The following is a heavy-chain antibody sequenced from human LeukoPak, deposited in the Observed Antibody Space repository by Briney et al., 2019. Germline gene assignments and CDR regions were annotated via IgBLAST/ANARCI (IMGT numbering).Heavy chain of an antibody. CDR3: ASLLAVAGNFDY. CDR2: IYYSGSN. Sequence: SETRSLTCTVPRGSISSGSYYWGWIRQPPGKGLEWIGSIYYSGSNYYNPSLKSRVTISVDTSKNQFSLKLSSVTAADTAVYYCASLLAVAGNFDYWGQGTLVTVSS. D-gene: IGHD6-19*01. V-gene: IGHV4-39*01. CDR1: RGSISSGSYY. J-gene: IGHJ4*02.